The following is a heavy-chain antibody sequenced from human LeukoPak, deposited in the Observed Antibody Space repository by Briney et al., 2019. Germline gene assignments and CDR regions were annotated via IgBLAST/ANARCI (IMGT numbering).Heavy chain of an antibody. CDR3: ANPRDSSTWYTFDY. CDR2: ISSSGGST. CDR1: GFAFNTYA. D-gene: IGHD6-13*01. Sequence: GGSLRLSCAASGFAFNTYAMIWVRQAPGKGLEWVSGISSSGGSTSYADSVKGRFTISRDNSKNTLYLQMNSLRAEDTAVYYCANPRDSSTWYTFDYWGQGTLVTVSS. V-gene: IGHV3-23*01. J-gene: IGHJ4*02.